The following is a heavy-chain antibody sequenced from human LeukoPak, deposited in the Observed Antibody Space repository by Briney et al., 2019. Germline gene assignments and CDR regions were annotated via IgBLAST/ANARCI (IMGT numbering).Heavy chain of an antibody. J-gene: IGHJ4*02. CDR3: ARAMYSSSPGYDY. CDR2: ISSNGGST. D-gene: IGHD6-6*01. CDR1: GFTFSSYA. Sequence: GGSLRLSCAASGFTFSSYAMHWVRQAPGKGLEYVSAISSNGGSTYYANSVKGRFTISRDNSKNTLYLQMGSLRAEDMAVYYCARAMYSSSPGYDYWGQGTLVTVSS. V-gene: IGHV3-64*01.